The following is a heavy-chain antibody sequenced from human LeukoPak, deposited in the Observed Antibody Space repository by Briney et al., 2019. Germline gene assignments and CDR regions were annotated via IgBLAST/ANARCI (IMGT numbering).Heavy chain of an antibody. CDR2: INHSGST. CDR3: ARRFYSTFDY. D-gene: IGHD3-3*01. CDR1: GGSFSGYY. Sequence: SETLSLTCAAYGGSFSGYYWSWIRQPPGKGLEWIGEINHSGSTNYNPSLKSRVTISVDTSKNQFSLKLSSVTAADTAVYYCARRFYSTFDYWGQGTLVTVSS. V-gene: IGHV4-34*01. J-gene: IGHJ4*02.